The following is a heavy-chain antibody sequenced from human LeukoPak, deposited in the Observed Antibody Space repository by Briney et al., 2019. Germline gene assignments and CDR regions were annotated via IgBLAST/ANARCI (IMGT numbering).Heavy chain of an antibody. CDR1: AFTFSNFG. CDR3: VPRKEWSCYMDV. Sequence: GGSLRLSCAASAFTFSNFGMNWVRQAPGKGLEWVSYISSSSSTITYADSVRGRFTISRDNAKNSLYLQMNSLRAEDTAVYYCVPRKEWSCYMDVWGKGTTVTVSS. J-gene: IGHJ6*03. V-gene: IGHV3-48*04. CDR2: ISSSSSTI. D-gene: IGHD3-3*01.